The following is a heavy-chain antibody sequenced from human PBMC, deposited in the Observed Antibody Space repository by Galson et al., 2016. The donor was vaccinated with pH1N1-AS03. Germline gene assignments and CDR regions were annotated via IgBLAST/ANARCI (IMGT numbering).Heavy chain of an antibody. J-gene: IGHJ4*02. V-gene: IGHV1-69*13. CDR2: IHPIFGTP. CDR1: GGTFSNYA. D-gene: IGHD3-22*01. Sequence: SVKVSCKASGGTFSNYAISWMRQAPGQGLEWIGGIHPIFGTPSHAQKFRDRLTVTADASTSAAYMELSSPTSEDTAIYYCARDRHYDSSGRYFYESEHWGQGTLVIVSS. CDR3: ARDRHYDSSGRYFYESEH.